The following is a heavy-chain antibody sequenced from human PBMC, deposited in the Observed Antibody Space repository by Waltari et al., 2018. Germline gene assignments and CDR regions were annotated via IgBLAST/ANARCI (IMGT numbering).Heavy chain of an antibody. CDR2: IIPRFGTA. D-gene: IGHD6-19*01. CDR3: ARWSRRAVAGPFDY. J-gene: IGHJ4*02. Sequence: QVQLVQSGAEVKKPGSSVKVSCKASGGTFSSYAISWVRQAPGQGLEWMGGIIPRFGTANYAQKFQGRVTITADESTSTAYMELGSLRSEDTAVYYCARWSRRAVAGPFDYWGQGTLVTVSS. V-gene: IGHV1-69*01. CDR1: GGTFSSYA.